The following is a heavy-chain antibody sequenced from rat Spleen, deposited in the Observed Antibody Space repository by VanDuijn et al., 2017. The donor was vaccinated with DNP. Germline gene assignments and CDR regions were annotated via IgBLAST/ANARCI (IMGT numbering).Heavy chain of an antibody. J-gene: IGHJ4*01. CDR1: GFTFSNYG. D-gene: IGHD1-4*01. Sequence: EVQLVESGGGLVQPGRSLKLFCAASGFTFSNYGIHWIRQGPTKGLEWVATISYNGGTPYYRDSVKGRFTISRDNAQSTLYLQMDSLRSEDTATYYCARLLPGYNVMDAWGQGASVTVSS. V-gene: IGHV5-19*01. CDR3: ARLLPGYNVMDA. CDR2: ISYNGGTP.